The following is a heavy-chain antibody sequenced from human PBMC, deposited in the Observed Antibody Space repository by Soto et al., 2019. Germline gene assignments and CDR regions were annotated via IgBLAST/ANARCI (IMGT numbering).Heavy chain of an antibody. V-gene: IGHV1-18*01. J-gene: IGHJ4*02. CDR3: ARDAPPADY. CDR2: ISAYNGNT. Sequence: ASVKVSCKASGGTFSSYAISWVRQAPGQGLERMGWISAYNGNTNYAQKLQGRVTMTTDTSTSTAYMELRSLRTDDTAVYYCARDAPPADYWGQGTLVTVSS. CDR1: GGTFSSYA.